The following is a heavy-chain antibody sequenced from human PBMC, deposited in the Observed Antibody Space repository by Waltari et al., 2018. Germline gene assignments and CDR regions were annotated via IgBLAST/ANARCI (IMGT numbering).Heavy chain of an antibody. CDR3: GTGDGDFEL. J-gene: IGHJ2*01. CDR1: GGSFSGYW. V-gene: IGHV4-34*01. CDR2: INHSGST. Sequence: QVQLQQWGAGLLKPSETLSLTCAVYGGSFSGYWWSWIRQPPGKGLGWIGEINHSGSTYYNPSLNSRVTISVDTSKKQFSLKVNSVTAADTAVYYCGTGDGDFELWGRGTLVTVSS. D-gene: IGHD7-27*01.